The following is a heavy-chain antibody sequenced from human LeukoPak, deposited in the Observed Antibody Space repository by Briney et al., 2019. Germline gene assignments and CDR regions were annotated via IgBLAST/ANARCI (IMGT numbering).Heavy chain of an antibody. Sequence: SETLSLTCTVSGGSISSYYWSWIRQPPGKGLEWIGYIYYSGSTNYNPSLKSRVTISVDTSKNQFSLKLSSVTAADTAVYYCAREIWATTASYFDYWGQGTLVTVSS. V-gene: IGHV4-59*01. CDR3: AREIWATTASYFDY. D-gene: IGHD4-17*01. CDR1: GGSISSYY. CDR2: IYYSGST. J-gene: IGHJ4*02.